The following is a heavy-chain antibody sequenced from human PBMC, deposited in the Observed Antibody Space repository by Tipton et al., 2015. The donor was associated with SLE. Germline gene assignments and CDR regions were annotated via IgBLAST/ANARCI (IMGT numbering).Heavy chain of an antibody. J-gene: IGHJ6*02. CDR3: ARDLIWATLHGMDV. V-gene: IGHV1-2*06. D-gene: IGHD2-21*02. CDR2: INPNSGGT. CDR1: GYTFTGYY. Sequence: QLVQSGAEVKKPGASVKVSCKASGYTFTGYYMHWVRQAPGQGLEWMGRINPNSGGTNYAQKFQGRVTMTRDTSISTAYMELSRLRSDDTAVYYCARDLIWATLHGMDVWGQGTTVTVSS.